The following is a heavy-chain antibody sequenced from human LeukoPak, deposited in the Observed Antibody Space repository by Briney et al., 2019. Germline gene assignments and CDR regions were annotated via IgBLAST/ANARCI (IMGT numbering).Heavy chain of an antibody. CDR2: LSGSGTAT. D-gene: IGHD2-21*01. CDR1: QFTFSRFA. Sequence: PGGSLRLSCEASQFTFSRFAMSWIRQAPGTGLEWLSTLSGSGTATYYADSVKGRFTTSRDNPKDTLYLQMDNLRADDTAVYYCAKHLGSHSFLFYYMDVWGTGTSVIVSS. V-gene: IGHV3-23*01. J-gene: IGHJ6*03. CDR3: AKHLGSHSFLFYYMDV.